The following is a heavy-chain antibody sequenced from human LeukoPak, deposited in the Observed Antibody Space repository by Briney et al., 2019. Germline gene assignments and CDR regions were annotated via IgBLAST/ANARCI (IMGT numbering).Heavy chain of an antibody. CDR3: ASGYYDILTGYDWFDY. D-gene: IGHD3-9*01. J-gene: IGHJ4*02. V-gene: IGHV1-18*01. Sequence: GASVKVSCKASGYTFTSYGISWVRQAPGQGLEWMGWISAYNGNTNYAQKLQGRVTMTTDTSTSTAYMELRSLRSDDTAVYYCASGYYDILTGYDWFDYWGQGTLVTVPS. CDR1: GYTFTSYG. CDR2: ISAYNGNT.